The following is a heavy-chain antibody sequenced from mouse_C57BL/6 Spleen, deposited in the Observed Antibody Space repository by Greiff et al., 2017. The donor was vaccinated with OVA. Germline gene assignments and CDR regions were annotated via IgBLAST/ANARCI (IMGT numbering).Heavy chain of an antibody. V-gene: IGHV5-16*01. D-gene: IGHD2-3*01. J-gene: IGHJ4*01. Sequence: EVMLVESEGGLVQPGSSMKLSCTASGFTFSDYYMAWVRQVPEKGLEWVANINYDGSSTYYLDSLKSRFIISRDNAKNILYLQMSSLKSEDTATYYCARDREKWLLRGGAMDYWGQGTSVTVSS. CDR3: ARDREKWLLRGGAMDY. CDR1: GFTFSDYY. CDR2: INYDGSST.